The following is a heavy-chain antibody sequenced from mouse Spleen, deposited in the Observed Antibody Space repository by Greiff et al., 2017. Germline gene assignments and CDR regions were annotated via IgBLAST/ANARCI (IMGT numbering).Heavy chain of an antibody. D-gene: IGHD1-1*01. CDR2: IDPNSGGT. Sequence: QVQLQQPGAELVKPGASVKLSCKASGYTFTSYWMHWVKQRPGRGLEWIGRIDPNSGGTKYNEKFKSKATLTVDKPSSTAYMQLSSLTSGDSAVYYCARSNYYGSSYRDYYAMDYWGQGTSVTVSS. CDR3: ARSNYYGSSYRDYYAMDY. V-gene: IGHV1-72*01. J-gene: IGHJ4*01. CDR1: GYTFTSYW.